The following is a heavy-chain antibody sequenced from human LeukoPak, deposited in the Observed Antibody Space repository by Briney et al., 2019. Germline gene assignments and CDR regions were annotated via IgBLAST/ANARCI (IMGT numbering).Heavy chain of an antibody. CDR3: AKDYNFWSGLGLTRAFDI. J-gene: IGHJ3*02. V-gene: IGHV3-21*04. CDR1: GLSFSSYT. Sequence: PGGSLRLSCAPSGLSFSSYTIHWVRQAPGKGLEWVSSISSTSGYIHYADSVKGRFSISRDNSKNTLYLQMNSLRAEDTAVYYCAKDYNFWSGLGLTRAFDIWGQGTMVTVSS. D-gene: IGHD3-3*01. CDR2: ISSTSGYI.